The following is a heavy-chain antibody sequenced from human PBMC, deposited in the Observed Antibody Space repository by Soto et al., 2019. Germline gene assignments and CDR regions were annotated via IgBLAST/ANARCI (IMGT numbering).Heavy chain of an antibody. CDR3: ASRMVRGVIIAHYYYYGMDV. V-gene: IGHV4-34*01. D-gene: IGHD3-10*01. J-gene: IGHJ6*02. Sequence: SETLCLTCAVYGGSFSGYYWSWIRQTPGKGLEWIGEINHSGSTNYNPSLKSRVTISVDTSKNQFSLKLSSVTAADTAVYYCASRMVRGVIIAHYYYYGMDVWGQGTTVT. CDR1: GGSFSGYY. CDR2: INHSGST.